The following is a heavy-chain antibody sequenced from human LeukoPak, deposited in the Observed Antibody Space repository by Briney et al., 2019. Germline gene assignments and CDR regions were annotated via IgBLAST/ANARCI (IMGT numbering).Heavy chain of an antibody. CDR3: AKNGDRGAYCSGGSCYPYYYYNMDV. CDR1: GFTFSSYV. Sequence: GGSLRLSCAASGFTFSSYVMHWVRQAPGKGLEWVAIISYDGSNEYYADSVKGRFTISRDNSKNTLYLQMNSLRAEDTAIYYCAKNGDRGAYCSGGSCYPYYYYNMDVWGKGTTVTISS. D-gene: IGHD2-15*01. J-gene: IGHJ6*03. CDR2: ISYDGSNE. V-gene: IGHV3-30*04.